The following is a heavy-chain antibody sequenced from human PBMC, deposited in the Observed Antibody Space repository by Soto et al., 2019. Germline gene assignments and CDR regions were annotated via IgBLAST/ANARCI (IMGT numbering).Heavy chain of an antibody. Sequence: GGSLRLSCAASGFSFWSYSMNWVRQAPGKGLEWVPGISSSGRDIYYTDSLKGRITISRDNAKNLVFLQMNSLRAEDTAVYYCARDLSTGWILDSWGLGVLVTVSS. CDR1: GFSFWSYS. CDR2: ISSSGRDI. J-gene: IGHJ4*02. CDR3: ARDLSTGWILDS. D-gene: IGHD6-19*01. V-gene: IGHV3-21*06.